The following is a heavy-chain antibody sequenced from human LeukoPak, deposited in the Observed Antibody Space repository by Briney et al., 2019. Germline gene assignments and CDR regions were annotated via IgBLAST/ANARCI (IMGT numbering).Heavy chain of an antibody. CDR1: GYSISSGYY. V-gene: IGHV4-38-2*02. Sequence: PSETLSLTCTVSGYSISSGYYWGWIRQPPGKGLEWIGSIYHSGSTYYNPSLKSRVTISVDTSKNQFSLMLSSVTAADTAVYYCVRESLSSPAAGYWGQGTLVTVSS. J-gene: IGHJ4*02. D-gene: IGHD6-13*01. CDR2: IYHSGST. CDR3: VRESLSSPAAGY.